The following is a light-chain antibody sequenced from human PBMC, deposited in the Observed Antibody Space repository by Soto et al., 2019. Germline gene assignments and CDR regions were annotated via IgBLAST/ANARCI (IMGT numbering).Light chain of an antibody. Sequence: EIVLTQSPGTLSLSPGERATLSCRASQSVSSSYLAWYQQKLGQAPRLLIYGASSRATGIPDRFSGSWSGTDFTLTISRLEREDFAVYYCQQYGSSYTFGQGTKLEIK. CDR3: QQYGSSYT. J-gene: IGKJ2*01. V-gene: IGKV3-20*01. CDR2: GAS. CDR1: QSVSSSY.